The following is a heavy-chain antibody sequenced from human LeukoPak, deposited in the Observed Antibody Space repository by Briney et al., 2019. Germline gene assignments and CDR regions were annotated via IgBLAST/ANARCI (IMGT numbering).Heavy chain of an antibody. J-gene: IGHJ6*04. V-gene: IGHV4-38-2*01. Sequence: PSETLSLTCAVSGYSISSGYYWGWIRQPPGKGLEWIGSIYHSGSTYYNSSLKSRVTISVDTSKNQFSLKLSSVTAADTAVYYCASSITMVRGPSVSYYGMDVWGKGTTVTVSS. CDR1: GYSISSGYY. CDR3: ASSITMVRGPSVSYYGMDV. CDR2: IYHSGST. D-gene: IGHD3-10*01.